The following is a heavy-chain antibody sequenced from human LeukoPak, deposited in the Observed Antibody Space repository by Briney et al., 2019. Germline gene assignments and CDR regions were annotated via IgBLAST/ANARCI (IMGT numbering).Heavy chain of an antibody. V-gene: IGHV1-69*04. CDR2: IIPILGIA. CDR3: ARTDSSGYYSELQYFQH. D-gene: IGHD3-22*01. J-gene: IGHJ1*01. Sequence: SVKVSCKASGGTFSSYAISWVRQAPGQGLEWMGRIIPILGIANYAQKFQGRVTITADKSTSTAYMELSSLRSEDTAVYYCARTDSSGYYSELQYFQHWGQGTLVTVSS. CDR1: GGTFSSYA.